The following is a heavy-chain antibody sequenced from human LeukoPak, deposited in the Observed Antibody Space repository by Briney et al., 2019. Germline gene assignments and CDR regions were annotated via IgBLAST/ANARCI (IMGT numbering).Heavy chain of an antibody. J-gene: IGHJ5*02. CDR2: IYPGDSDT. CDR1: GYSFTSYW. Sequence: GESLKISCKGSGYSFTSYWIGWVRQMPGKGLEWMGIIYPGDSDTRYSPSLQGQVTISADKSISTAYLQWSSLKASDTAMYYCARQGQYSSGWYEGWFDPWGQGTLVTVSS. CDR3: ARQGQYSSGWYEGWFDP. V-gene: IGHV5-51*01. D-gene: IGHD6-19*01.